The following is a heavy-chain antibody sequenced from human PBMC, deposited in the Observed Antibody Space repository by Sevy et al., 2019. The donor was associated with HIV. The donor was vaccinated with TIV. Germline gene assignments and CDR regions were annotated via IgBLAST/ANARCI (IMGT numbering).Heavy chain of an antibody. Sequence: GGCLRLSCAASGFTFSSYAMHWVRQAPGKGLEWVAVISYDGSNKYYADSVKGRFTISRDNSKNTLYLQMNSLRAEDTAVYYCARDPGVGELFSYFDYWGQGTLVTVSS. J-gene: IGHJ4*02. V-gene: IGHV3-30*04. D-gene: IGHD3-10*01. CDR1: GFTFSSYA. CDR3: ARDPGVGELFSYFDY. CDR2: ISYDGSNK.